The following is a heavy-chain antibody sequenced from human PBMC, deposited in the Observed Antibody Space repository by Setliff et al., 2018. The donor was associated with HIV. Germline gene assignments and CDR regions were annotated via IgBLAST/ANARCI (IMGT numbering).Heavy chain of an antibody. D-gene: IGHD5-12*01. J-gene: IGHJ3*02. V-gene: IGHV4-59*08. Sequence: PSETLSLTCTVSGGSISSHYWSWIRQPPGKGLEWIGSIHYSGSTNYNPSLKSRVTISVDTSKSQFSLKLNSVTAADTGVYYCARLFQWMSYSFDIWGQGTVVTVSS. CDR3: ARLFQWMSYSFDI. CDR2: IHYSGST. CDR1: GGSISSHY.